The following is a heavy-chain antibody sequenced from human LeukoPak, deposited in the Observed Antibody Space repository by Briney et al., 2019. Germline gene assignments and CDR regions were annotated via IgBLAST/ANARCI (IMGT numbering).Heavy chain of an antibody. CDR3: AKGDCSSVSCWDYFDN. CDR2: IKQDGSDK. D-gene: IGHD2-2*01. CDR1: GFSFSSYW. J-gene: IGHJ4*02. Sequence: GGSLRLSCAASGFSFSSYWMSWVRQAPGKGLEWVANIKQDGSDKYSVDSVKGRFTISRDNSKNTMYVQMNSLRAEDTAVYYCAKGDCSSVSCWDYFDNWGQGTLVTVSS. V-gene: IGHV3-7*01.